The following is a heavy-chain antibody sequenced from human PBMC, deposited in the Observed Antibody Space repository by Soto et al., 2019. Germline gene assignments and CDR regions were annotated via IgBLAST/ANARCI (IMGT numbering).Heavy chain of an antibody. CDR1: GFTFSSYW. Sequence: GESLKISCAASGFTFSSYWMGWVRQAPGKGLEWVANINQYGNDKYYVDSVKGRFTISRDNAKNSLFLQMDNLRVDDTAIYYCARGRAAGWFDLCGPGLLVTGSS. CDR3: ARGRAAGWFDL. CDR2: INQYGNDK. J-gene: IGHJ5*02. V-gene: IGHV3-7*01.